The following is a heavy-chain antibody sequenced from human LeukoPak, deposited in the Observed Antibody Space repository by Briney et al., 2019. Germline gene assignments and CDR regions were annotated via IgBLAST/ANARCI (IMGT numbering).Heavy chain of an antibody. CDR2: IWYDGSQK. Sequence: GRSLRLSCAASGFTFSSYGMHWVRQVPGKGLEWVVVIWYDGSQKYYADSVKGRFTISRDNSKNKLFLQMNSLRAEDTAVYYCARDRCSGGSCDSSDEYYQHWGLDTLVTVSS. D-gene: IGHD2-15*01. J-gene: IGHJ1*01. V-gene: IGHV3-33*01. CDR3: ARDRCSGGSCDSSDEYYQH. CDR1: GFTFSSYG.